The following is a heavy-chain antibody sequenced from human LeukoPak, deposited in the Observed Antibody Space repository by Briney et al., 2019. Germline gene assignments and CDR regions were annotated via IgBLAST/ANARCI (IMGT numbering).Heavy chain of an antibody. D-gene: IGHD5-24*01. J-gene: IGHJ1*01. CDR2: ISETSRKT. V-gene: IGHV3-23*01. CDR3: VKEARRDGKKQAPGAEH. CDR1: GFTFNIYA. Sequence: PGGSLRLSCAASGFTFNIYAMSWVRQAPGKGLEWVSAISETSRKTYYADSVKGRFTISRDNSKNTLYLQMNGLRDEDTAVYYCVKEARRDGKKQAPGAEHWGQETLFPVSS.